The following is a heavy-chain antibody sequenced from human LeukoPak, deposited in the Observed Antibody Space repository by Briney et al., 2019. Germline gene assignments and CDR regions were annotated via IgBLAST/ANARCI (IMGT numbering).Heavy chain of an antibody. J-gene: IGHJ3*02. CDR3: AREWGSGYTRPDAFDI. CDR1: GGTFSSYA. V-gene: IGHV1-69*13. CDR2: IIPIFGTA. Sequence: SVKVSCKASGGTFSSYAISWVRQAPGQGLEWMGGIIPIFGTANYAQKFQGRVTIAADESTSTAYMELSSLRSEDTAVYYCAREWGSGYTRPDAFDIWGQGTMVTVSS. D-gene: IGHD5-12*01.